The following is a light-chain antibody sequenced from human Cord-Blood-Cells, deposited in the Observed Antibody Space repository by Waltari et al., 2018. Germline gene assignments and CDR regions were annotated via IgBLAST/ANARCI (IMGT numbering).Light chain of an antibody. CDR2: AGS. V-gene: IGLV2-23*01. J-gene: IGLJ3*02. CDR1: SSGVWSYNV. Sequence: QSALTQPAPVSGSSGQPITIASTATSSGVWSYNVVSWYQQYPGKPPKLIIYAGSNRPSRVPISFSGSKSGTTPALTVSGLQAEAEAYYHCCSYAGSSPVVFGGGTKLTVL. CDR3: CSYAGSSPVV.